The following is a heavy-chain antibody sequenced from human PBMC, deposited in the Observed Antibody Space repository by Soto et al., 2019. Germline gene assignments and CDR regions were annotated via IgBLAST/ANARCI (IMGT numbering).Heavy chain of an antibody. CDR3: ARAHRRGYSYGYSSGLNWFDP. Sequence: ETLSRACAVYGGSFSGYYWSWIRQPPGKGLEWIGEINHSGSTNYNPSLKSRVTISVDTSKNQFSLKLRSVTAADTAVYYCARAHRRGYSYGYSSGLNWFDPWGQGTLVTVSS. D-gene: IGHD5-18*01. CDR2: INHSGST. CDR1: GGSFSGYY. J-gene: IGHJ5*02. V-gene: IGHV4-34*01.